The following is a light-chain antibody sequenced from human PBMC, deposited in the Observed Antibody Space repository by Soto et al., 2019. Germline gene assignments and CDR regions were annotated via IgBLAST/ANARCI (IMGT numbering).Light chain of an antibody. CDR2: GNN. Sequence: QPVLTQPPSVSGAPGQRVSIFCTGGSSNVGAGFDVHWYQQHPGTAPKLLIYGNNNRPSGVPDRFSGSKSGTSASLAITGLQAEDEADYYCQSYDSSLTAVVFGGGTKVTVL. J-gene: IGLJ2*01. V-gene: IGLV1-40*01. CDR3: QSYDSSLTAVV. CDR1: SSNVGAGFD.